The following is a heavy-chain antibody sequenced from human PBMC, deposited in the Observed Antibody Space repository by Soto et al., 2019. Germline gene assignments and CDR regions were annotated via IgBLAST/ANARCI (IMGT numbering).Heavy chain of an antibody. J-gene: IGHJ6*02. V-gene: IGHV3-23*01. CDR2: ISNSGGTT. CDR3: AKDMDSSSLVRGMDV. CDR1: GFNFSNFA. Sequence: GGSLRLSCAASGFNFSNFAMSWVRQAPGKGLEWVSGISNSGGTTYYADSVKGRFTISRDNSKNTLYLQMNSLRAEDTAVYYCAKDMDSSSLVRGMDVWGQGTTVTVSS. D-gene: IGHD6-13*01.